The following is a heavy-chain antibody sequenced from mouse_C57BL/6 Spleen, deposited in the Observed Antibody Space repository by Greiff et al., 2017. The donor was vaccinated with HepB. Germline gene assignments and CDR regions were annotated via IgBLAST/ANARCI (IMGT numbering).Heavy chain of an antibody. J-gene: IGHJ4*01. CDR2: ISSGGSYN. D-gene: IGHD2-4*01. CDR1: GFTFSSYG. Sequence: EVQLVESGGDLVKPGGSLKLSCAASGFTFSSYGMSWVRQTPDKRLEWVATISSGGSYNYYPDSVKGRFTISRDNAKNTLYLQMSSLKSEDTAMYYGARHPYDYDVYYYAMDYWGQGTSVTVSS. CDR3: ARHPYDYDVYYYAMDY. V-gene: IGHV5-6*01.